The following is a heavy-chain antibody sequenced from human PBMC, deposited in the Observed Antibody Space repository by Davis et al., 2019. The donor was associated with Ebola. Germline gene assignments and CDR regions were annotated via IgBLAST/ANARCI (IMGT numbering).Heavy chain of an antibody. J-gene: IGHJ5*02. Sequence: ASVQVSCKASGYTFTSYGISWVRQAPGQGLEWMGWISAYNGNTNYAQKLQGRVTMTTDTSTSTAYMELRSLRSDDTAVYYCARASPLAAAGTFDPWGQGTLVTVSS. D-gene: IGHD6-13*01. CDR1: GYTFTSYG. CDR3: ARASPLAAAGTFDP. V-gene: IGHV1-18*01. CDR2: ISAYNGNT.